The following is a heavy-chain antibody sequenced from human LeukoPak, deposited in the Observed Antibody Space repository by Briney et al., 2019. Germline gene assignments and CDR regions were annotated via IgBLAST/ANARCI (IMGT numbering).Heavy chain of an antibody. V-gene: IGHV5-51*01. CDR3: ARGGLSSSWYFWFDP. Sequence: GESLKISCKGSGYSFTSYWIGWVRQMPGKGLEWMGIIYPGDSDTRYSPSFQGQVTISADKSISTAYLQWSSLKASDTAMYYCARGGLSSSWYFWFDPWGQGTLVTVSS. CDR1: GYSFTSYW. CDR2: IYPGDSDT. D-gene: IGHD6-13*01. J-gene: IGHJ5*02.